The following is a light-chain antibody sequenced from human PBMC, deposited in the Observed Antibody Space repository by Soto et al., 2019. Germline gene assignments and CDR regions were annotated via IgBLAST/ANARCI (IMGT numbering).Light chain of an antibody. CDR3: QQYNNWPPWT. CDR2: GAS. V-gene: IGKV3-15*01. J-gene: IGKJ1*01. CDR1: QRVSSN. Sequence: EIVMTQSPATLSLSPGERATLSCGASQRVSSNLAWYQQKPGQAPRLLIYGASTRATGIPARFSGSGSGTEFTLTISSLQSEDFAVYYCQQYNNWPPWTFGQGTKVEIK.